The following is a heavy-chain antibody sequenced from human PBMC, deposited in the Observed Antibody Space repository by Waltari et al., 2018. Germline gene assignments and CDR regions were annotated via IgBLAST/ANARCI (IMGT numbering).Heavy chain of an antibody. J-gene: IGHJ4*02. D-gene: IGHD3-3*01. Sequence: QVQLVESGGGVVQPGRSLRLSCAASGFTFSSYGMHWVRQAPGKGLEWVAVISYDGSMKYDADSVKGRFTISRDNSKNTLYLQMNSLRAEDTAVYYCAKDFITIFGVVTYPPGYWGQGTLVTVSS. CDR3: AKDFITIFGVVTYPPGY. CDR2: ISYDGSMK. CDR1: GFTFSSYG. V-gene: IGHV3-30*18.